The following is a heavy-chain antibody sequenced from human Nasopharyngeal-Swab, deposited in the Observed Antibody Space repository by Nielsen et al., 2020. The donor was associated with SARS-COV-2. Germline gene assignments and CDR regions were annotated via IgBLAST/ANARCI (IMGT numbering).Heavy chain of an antibody. V-gene: IGHV3-30*18. CDR3: AKESSTSCYLMCWFDP. J-gene: IGHJ5*02. Sequence: GESLKISCAASGFTFSSYGMHWVRQAPGKGLEWVAVISYDGSNKYYADSVKGRFTISRDNSKNTLYLQMNSLRAEDTAVYYCAKESSTSCYLMCWFDPWGQGTLVTVSS. D-gene: IGHD2-2*01. CDR1: GFTFSSYG. CDR2: ISYDGSNK.